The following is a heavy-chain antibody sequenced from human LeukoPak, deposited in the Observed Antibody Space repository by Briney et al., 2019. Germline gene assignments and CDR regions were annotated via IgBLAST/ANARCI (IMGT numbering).Heavy chain of an antibody. CDR2: ISSSSSYI. Sequence: PGGSLRLSCAASGFTFSSYSMNWVRQAPGKGLEWVSSISSSSSYIYYADSVKGRFTISRDNAKNSLYLQMNSLRAEDTAVCYCPRGSEWDLLGSCDRWGQGTLVTVSS. CDR3: PRGSEWDLLGSCDR. D-gene: IGHD1-26*01. V-gene: IGHV3-21*01. CDR1: GFTFSSYS. J-gene: IGHJ5*02.